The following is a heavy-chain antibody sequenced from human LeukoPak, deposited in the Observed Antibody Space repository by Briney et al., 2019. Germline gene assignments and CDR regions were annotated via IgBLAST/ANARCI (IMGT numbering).Heavy chain of an antibody. D-gene: IGHD1-26*01. Sequence: SVKVSCTASGGTFSSYAISWVRQAPGQGLEWMGRIIPILDIPNYAQKFQGRVTITADKSTSTAYMELSSLRSEDTAVYYCARQIVGATFGSLDYWGQGTLVTVSS. J-gene: IGHJ4*02. CDR1: GGTFSSYA. CDR2: IIPILDIP. CDR3: ARQIVGATFGSLDY. V-gene: IGHV1-69*04.